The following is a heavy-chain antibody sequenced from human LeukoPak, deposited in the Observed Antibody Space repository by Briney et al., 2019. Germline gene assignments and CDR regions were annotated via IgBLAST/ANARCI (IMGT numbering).Heavy chain of an antibody. CDR2: ITHTGST. CDR3: ARGAPGRDDGLDI. CDR1: GGSFSGFY. V-gene: IGHV4-34*01. J-gene: IGHJ3*02. D-gene: IGHD5-24*01. Sequence: KPSETLSLTCTVSGGSFSGFYWTWIRQPPGKGLEWVGEITHTGSTNYHPSLMSRVTISVDTSKNQFSLKLSSVTAADTTVYYCARGAPGRDDGLDIWGQGTMVTVSS.